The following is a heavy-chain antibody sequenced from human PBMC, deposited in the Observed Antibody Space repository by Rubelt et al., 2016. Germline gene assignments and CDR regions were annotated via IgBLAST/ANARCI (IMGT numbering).Heavy chain of an antibody. J-gene: IGHJ3*02. V-gene: IGHV4-59*13. Sequence: GKGLEWIAYIYFSGTTNYNPSLQSRVTISLDTSKNQSSLKLTSVTAADTAVYYCAREGFNMIVGAFDIWGQETMVTVSS. D-gene: IGHD3-22*01. CDR3: AREGFNMIVGAFDI. CDR2: IYFSGTT.